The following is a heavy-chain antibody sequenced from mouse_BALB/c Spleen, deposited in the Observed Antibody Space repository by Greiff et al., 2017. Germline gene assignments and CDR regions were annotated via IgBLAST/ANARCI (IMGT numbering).Heavy chain of an antibody. D-gene: IGHD4-1*01. V-gene: IGHV5-17*02. Sequence: EVQGVESGGGLVQPGGSRKLSCAASGFTFSSFGMHWVRQAPEKGLEWVAYISSGSSTIYYADTVKGRFTISRDNPKNTLFLQMTSLRSEDTAMYYCARGRTGRAMDYWGQGTSVTVSS. J-gene: IGHJ4*01. CDR2: ISSGSSTI. CDR1: GFTFSSFG. CDR3: ARGRTGRAMDY.